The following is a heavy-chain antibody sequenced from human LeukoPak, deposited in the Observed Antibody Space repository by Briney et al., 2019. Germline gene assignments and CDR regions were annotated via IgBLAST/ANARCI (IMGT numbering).Heavy chain of an antibody. Sequence: GESLQISCKGSGYSFTSYWIGWVRQMPGKGLEWMGFIYPGDSDTRYSPSFQGQVTISADKSISTAYLQWSSLKASDTAMYYCARLKAAFSGSSHFDYWGQGTLVTVSS. CDR3: ARLKAAFSGSSHFDY. CDR2: IYPGDSDT. J-gene: IGHJ4*02. D-gene: IGHD1-26*01. V-gene: IGHV5-51*01. CDR1: GYSFTSYW.